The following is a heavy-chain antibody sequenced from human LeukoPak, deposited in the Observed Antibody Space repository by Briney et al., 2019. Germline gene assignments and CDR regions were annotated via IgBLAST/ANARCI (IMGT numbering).Heavy chain of an antibody. D-gene: IGHD1-7*01. J-gene: IGHJ4*02. CDR1: GYSFTTYW. V-gene: IGHV5-51*01. CDR2: IYLGDSDT. CDR3: ATPTLGTIGEYLFDY. Sequence: GESLKISCKGSGYSFTTYWIGWVRQMPGKGLEWMGIIYLGDSDTRYSPSFQGQVTISADKSISTAYLQWSSLKASDTAMYYCATPTLGTIGEYLFDYWGQGTLVTVSS.